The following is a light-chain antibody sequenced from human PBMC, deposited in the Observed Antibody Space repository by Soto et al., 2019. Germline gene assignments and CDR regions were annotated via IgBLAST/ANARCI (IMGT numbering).Light chain of an antibody. CDR3: HQYNTWPLF. V-gene: IGKV3-15*01. Sequence: EIVMTQSPATLSVSPGERATLTCRASQSVRSNLAWYQQKPGQAPRLLIYGASTRATGIPARFSGSGSGTEFTLTISSLPSEDFAVYYCHQYNTWPLFFGPGTKVDIK. CDR1: QSVRSN. CDR2: GAS. J-gene: IGKJ3*01.